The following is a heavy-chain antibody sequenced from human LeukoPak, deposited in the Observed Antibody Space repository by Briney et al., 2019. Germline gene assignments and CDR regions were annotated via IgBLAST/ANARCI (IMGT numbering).Heavy chain of an antibody. CDR2: INHSGST. CDR1: GGSFSGYY. J-gene: IGHJ4*02. Sequence: SETLSLTCAVYGGSFSGYYWSWIRQPPGKGLEWIGEINHSGSTNYNPSLKSRVTISVDTSKNQFSLKLSSVTAADTAVYYCARGFGDGYPRNWGQGTLVTVSS. D-gene: IGHD5-24*01. CDR3: ARGFGDGYPRN. V-gene: IGHV4-34*01.